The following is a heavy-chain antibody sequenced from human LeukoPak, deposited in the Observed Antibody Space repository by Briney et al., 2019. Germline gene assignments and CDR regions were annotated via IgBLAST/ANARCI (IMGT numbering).Heavy chain of an antibody. Sequence: SETLSLTCTVSGGSISSSSYYWGWIRQPPGKGLEWIGSIYYSGSTYYNPSLKSRVTISVDTSKNQFSLRLSSVTAADTAVYYCARQRREAVAGPKTIDYWGQGTLVTVSS. D-gene: IGHD6-19*01. CDR3: ARQRREAVAGPKTIDY. CDR1: GGSISSSSYY. CDR2: IYYSGST. V-gene: IGHV4-39*01. J-gene: IGHJ4*02.